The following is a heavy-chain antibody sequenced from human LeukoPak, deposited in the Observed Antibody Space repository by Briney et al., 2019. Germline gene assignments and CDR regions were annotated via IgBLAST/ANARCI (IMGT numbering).Heavy chain of an antibody. CDR2: IYYSGST. CDR1: GGSISSDY. V-gene: IGHV4-59*08. D-gene: IGHD1-14*01. Sequence: PSETLSLACTVSGGSISSDYWSWIRQPPGKGLEWIGYIYYSGSTNYNPSLKSRVTISVDTSKNQFSLKLSSVTAADTAVYYCARTGPLSGWFDPWGQGTLVTVSS. J-gene: IGHJ5*02. CDR3: ARTGPLSGWFDP.